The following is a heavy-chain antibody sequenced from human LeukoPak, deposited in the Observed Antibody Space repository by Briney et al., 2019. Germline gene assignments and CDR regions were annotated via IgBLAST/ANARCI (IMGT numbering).Heavy chain of an antibody. V-gene: IGHV4-30-4*08. CDR1: GGSIGSGDYY. CDR3: ARAEVRAVGYPKWFDP. J-gene: IGHJ5*02. Sequence: SETLSLTCTVSGGSIGSGDYYWSWIRQPPGKGLEWIGYIYYSGNTYYNPSLKSRVTISVDTSKNQFSLKLSSVTAADTAVYYCARAEVRAVGYPKWFDPWGQGTLVTVSS. D-gene: IGHD5-12*01. CDR2: IYYSGNT.